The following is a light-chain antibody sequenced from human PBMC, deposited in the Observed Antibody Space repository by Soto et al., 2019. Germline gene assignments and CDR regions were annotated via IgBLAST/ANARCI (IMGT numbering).Light chain of an antibody. Sequence: DIQMTQSPYTLSAHVGDIVNISCRASQSVNNWLAWYHQKPGIAPKLLIYKASTLESGVPSRFGGSGSGTEFTLTITRLEPEDFATYYCQQYNSFSWTFGQGTKVEIK. J-gene: IGKJ1*01. CDR3: QQYNSFSWT. CDR2: KAS. CDR1: QSVNNW. V-gene: IGKV1-5*01.